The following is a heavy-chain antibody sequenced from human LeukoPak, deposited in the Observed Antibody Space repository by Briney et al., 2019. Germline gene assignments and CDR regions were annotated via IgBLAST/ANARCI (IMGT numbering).Heavy chain of an antibody. CDR1: GFTFSTYW. CDR2: IKQDGSEK. J-gene: IGHJ4*02. D-gene: IGHD1-26*01. V-gene: IGHV3-7*01. Sequence: GGSLRLPCAASGFTFSTYWMTWIRQAPGKGLEWVANIKQDGSEKYYVDSVKGRFTISTDNAKNSLFLQMNSLRAEDTAVNYCARGRYTGSYFNWGQGTLVTVSS. CDR3: ARGRYTGSYFN.